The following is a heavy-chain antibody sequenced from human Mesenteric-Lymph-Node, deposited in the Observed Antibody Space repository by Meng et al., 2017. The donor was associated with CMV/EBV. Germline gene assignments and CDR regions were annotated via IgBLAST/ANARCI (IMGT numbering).Heavy chain of an antibody. CDR2: INSDGSST. V-gene: IGHV3-74*01. CDR1: GFTFSSYA. CDR3: ARLGYTYGSYIYYAMDV. D-gene: IGHD5-18*01. J-gene: IGHJ6*02. Sequence: GGSLRLSCAASGFTFSSYAMSWVRQAPGKGLVWVSRINSDGSSTSYADSVKGRFTISRDNAKNSLYLQMNSLRVEDTAVYYCARLGYTYGSYIYYAMDVWGQGTTVTVSS.